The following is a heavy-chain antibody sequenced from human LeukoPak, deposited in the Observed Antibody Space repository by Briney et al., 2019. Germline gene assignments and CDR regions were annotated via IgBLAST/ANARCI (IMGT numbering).Heavy chain of an antibody. CDR1: GYTFTGYY. CDR3: ARESGDIVATSSDY. Sequence: ASVKVSCKASGYTFTGYYMHWVRQAPGQGLEWMGWINPNSGGTNYAQKFQGRVTMTRDTSISTAYMELSRLRSDDTAVYYCARESGDIVATSSDYWGQGTLVTVSS. V-gene: IGHV1-2*02. D-gene: IGHD5-12*01. J-gene: IGHJ4*02. CDR2: INPNSGGT.